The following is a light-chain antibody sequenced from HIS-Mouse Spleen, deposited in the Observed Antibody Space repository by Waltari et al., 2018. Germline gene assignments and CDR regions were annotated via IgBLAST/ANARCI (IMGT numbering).Light chain of an antibody. J-gene: IGKJ2*01. CDR3: QQYYSTPYT. CDR1: QSVLYSSNNKNY. CDR2: WAS. Sequence: DIVMTQSPDSLAVSLGERATIPCKSSQSVLYSSNNKNYLAWYQQKQGQPPKLLIYWASTRESGCPDRFSGRGAGTDFTLTISSRKAEDVAVYYCQQYYSTPYTFGQGTKLEIK. V-gene: IGKV4-1*01.